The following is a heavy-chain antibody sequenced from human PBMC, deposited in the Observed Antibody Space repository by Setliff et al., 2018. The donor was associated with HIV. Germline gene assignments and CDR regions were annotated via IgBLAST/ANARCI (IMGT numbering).Heavy chain of an antibody. CDR2: IYHNGST. V-gene: IGHV4-31*03. CDR3: ARGGSSRAEASSYYYMDV. D-gene: IGHD2-2*01. Sequence: PSETLSLTCTVSGGSINIGGYYWGWIRQHPGKGLEWIGYIYHNGSTYYNPSLKSRVIISVDTSKNQFSLKLSSVTAADTAVYYCARGGSSRAEASSYYYMDVWGKGTTVTVSS. J-gene: IGHJ6*03. CDR1: GGSINIGGYY.